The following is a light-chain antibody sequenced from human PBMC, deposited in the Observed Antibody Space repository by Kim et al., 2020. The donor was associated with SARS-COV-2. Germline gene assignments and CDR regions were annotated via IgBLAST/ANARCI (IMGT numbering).Light chain of an antibody. J-gene: IGKJ1*01. Sequence: ALSPGERATLSCRASQRVSSYLAWYQQKPGQAPRLLIYDASKRATGIPARFSGSGSGTDFTLTISSLEPEDFAVYYCQQRTDWRTFGQGTKVDIK. V-gene: IGKV3-11*01. CDR3: QQRTDWRT. CDR2: DAS. CDR1: QRVSSY.